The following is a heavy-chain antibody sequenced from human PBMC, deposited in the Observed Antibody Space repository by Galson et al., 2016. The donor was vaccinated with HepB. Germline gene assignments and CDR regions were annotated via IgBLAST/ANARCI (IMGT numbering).Heavy chain of an antibody. CDR2: IYNSGST. D-gene: IGHD3-10*01. Sequence: LSLTCSVSGASISSGGYYWSWIRQHPGKGLEWIGYIYNSGSTFYNPSLKSRVTISGDTSKNQFSLKLTSVTAADTAVYYCARAPRDYGSGTYYNTFPRGMDVWGQGTTVTVSS. CDR3: ARAPRDYGSGTYYNTFPRGMDV. J-gene: IGHJ6*02. V-gene: IGHV4-31*03. CDR1: GASISSGGYY.